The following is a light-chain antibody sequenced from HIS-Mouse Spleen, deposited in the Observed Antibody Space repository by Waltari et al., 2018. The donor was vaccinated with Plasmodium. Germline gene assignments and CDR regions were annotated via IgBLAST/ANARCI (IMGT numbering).Light chain of an antibody. CDR2: KDS. J-gene: IGLJ3*02. CDR1: VLAKKY. V-gene: IGLV3-27*01. Sequence: SYELTQPSSVSVSPVQTARITCSGDVLAKKYARWVQQKPGQAPVLVIYKDSERPSGIPERFSGSSSGTTVTLTISGAQVEDEADYYCYSAADNNRVFGGGTKLTVL. CDR3: YSAADNNRV.